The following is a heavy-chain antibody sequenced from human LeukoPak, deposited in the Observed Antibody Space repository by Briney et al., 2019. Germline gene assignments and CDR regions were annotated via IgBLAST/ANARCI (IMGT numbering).Heavy chain of an antibody. J-gene: IGHJ4*02. V-gene: IGHV3-11*01. Sequence: AGGSLRLSCAASGFAFNDFYMSWVRQAPGKGLEWISSISTSGSRGTTIYYADSMRGRFTISRDNAKNSLYLQMNSLRAEDTAIYYCARDFENGRGSDFWGQGTLVTVSS. CDR2: ISTSGSRGTTI. CDR1: GFAFNDFY. D-gene: IGHD3-16*01. CDR3: ARDFENGRGSDF.